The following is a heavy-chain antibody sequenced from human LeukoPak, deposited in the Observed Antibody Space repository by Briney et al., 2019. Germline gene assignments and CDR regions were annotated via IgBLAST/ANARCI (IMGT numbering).Heavy chain of an antibody. J-gene: IGHJ4*02. CDR2: ISGSGGST. Sequence: HPGGSLRLSCAASGLTFSTSAMSWVRQAPGKGLEWVSAISGSGGSTYYADSVKGRFTISRDNSKSTLHLQMNSLRVDDTAVYYCAKLLRGTVVPFYDYWGQGTLVTVSS. V-gene: IGHV3-23*01. D-gene: IGHD3-10*01. CDR3: AKLLRGTVVPFYDY. CDR1: GLTFSTSA.